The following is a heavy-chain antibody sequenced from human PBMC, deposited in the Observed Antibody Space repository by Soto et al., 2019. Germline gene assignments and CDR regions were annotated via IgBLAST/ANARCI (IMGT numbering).Heavy chain of an antibody. D-gene: IGHD6-13*01. J-gene: IGHJ5*02. CDR2: IYYSGST. Sequence: PSETLSLTCTVSGGSISSSSYYWGWIRQPPGKGLEWIGSIYYSGSTYYNPSLKSRVTISVDTSKNQFSLKLSSVTAADTAVYYCARHASGYSSSWLYNWFDPWGQGTLVTV. CDR3: ARHASGYSSSWLYNWFDP. V-gene: IGHV4-39*01. CDR1: GGSISSSSYY.